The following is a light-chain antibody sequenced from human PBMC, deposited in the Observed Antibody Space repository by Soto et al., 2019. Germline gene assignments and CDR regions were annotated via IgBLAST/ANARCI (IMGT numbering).Light chain of an antibody. V-gene: IGKV1-9*01. CDR3: LQHDSYPRT. CDR1: QGISSS. J-gene: IGKJ2*01. Sequence: DIQLTQSPSFLSSSVGARVTITCRASQGISSSLAWYQQKPAKPPNLLIIAASTLQSADPSSFSGSGAGSDFILAIISLEPSDFSTYYCLQHDSYPRTFGQGTKLEIK. CDR2: AAS.